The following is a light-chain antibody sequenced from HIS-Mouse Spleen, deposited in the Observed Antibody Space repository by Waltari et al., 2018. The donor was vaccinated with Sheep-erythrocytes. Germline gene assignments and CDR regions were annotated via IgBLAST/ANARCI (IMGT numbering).Light chain of an antibody. CDR1: QSISSY. Sequence: DIQMPQSPFSLSASVGDRVTTTCRASQSISSYLNWYQQKPGKAPKLLIYAASSLQSGVPSRFSGSGSGTDFTLTISSLQPEDFATYYCQQSYSNPPTFGGGTKVEIK. CDR2: AAS. V-gene: IGKV1-39*01. J-gene: IGKJ4*01. CDR3: QQSYSNPPT.